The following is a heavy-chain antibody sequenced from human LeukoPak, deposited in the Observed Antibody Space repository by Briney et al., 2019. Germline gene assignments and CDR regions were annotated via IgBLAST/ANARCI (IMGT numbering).Heavy chain of an antibody. J-gene: IGHJ4*02. CDR3: ATEHHSSRFLDY. CDR2: INPSGGST. D-gene: IGHD6-13*01. V-gene: IGHV1-46*01. Sequence: ASVKVSCKASGYTFTSYYMHWVRQAPGQGLEWMGIINPSGGSTSYAQKFQGRVTMTRDMSTSTVYMELSSLRSEDTAVYYCATEHHSSRFLDYWGQGTLVTVSS. CDR1: GYTFTSYY.